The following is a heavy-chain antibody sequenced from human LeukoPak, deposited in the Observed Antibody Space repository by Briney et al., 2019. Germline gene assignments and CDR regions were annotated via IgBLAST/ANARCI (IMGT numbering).Heavy chain of an antibody. D-gene: IGHD3-16*01. J-gene: IGHJ4*02. CDR2: ISAYNGNT. CDR3: ARENGGTTDY. Sequence: ASVKVSCKASGYTFTSYYMHWVRQAPGQGLEWMGWISAYNGNTNYAQKLQGRVTMTTDTSTSTAYMELRSLRSDDTAVYYCARENGGTTDYWGQGTLVTVSS. V-gene: IGHV1-18*04. CDR1: GYTFTSYY.